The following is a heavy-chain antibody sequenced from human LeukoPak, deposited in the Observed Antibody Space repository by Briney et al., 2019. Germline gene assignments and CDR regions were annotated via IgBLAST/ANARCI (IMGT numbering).Heavy chain of an antibody. Sequence: SETLSLTCTVSGGSISGYYWSWIRQPPGKGLEWIGYIYYSGSTNYNPSLKSRVTISVDTSKNQFSLNLSSVTAADTAVYYCARQGRLGYSSSWYFPYWGQGTLVTVSS. V-gene: IGHV4-59*01. CDR3: ARQGRLGYSSSWYFPY. J-gene: IGHJ4*02. D-gene: IGHD6-13*01. CDR1: GGSISGYY. CDR2: IYYSGST.